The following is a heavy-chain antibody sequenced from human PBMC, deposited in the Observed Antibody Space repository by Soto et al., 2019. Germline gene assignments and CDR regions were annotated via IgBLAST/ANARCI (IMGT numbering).Heavy chain of an antibody. V-gene: IGHV1-69*01. CDR3: ARRYLGRFLTCPNWFDP. J-gene: IGHJ5*02. CDR1: GGTFSSYA. Sequence: QVQLVQSGAEVKKPGSSVKVSCKASGGTFSSYAISWVRQAPGQGLEWMGGIIPIFGTANYAQKFQGRVTITADESTSTAYMELSSLRSEDTAVYYCARRYLGRFLTCPNWFDPWGQGTLVTVSS. D-gene: IGHD3-9*01. CDR2: IIPIFGTA.